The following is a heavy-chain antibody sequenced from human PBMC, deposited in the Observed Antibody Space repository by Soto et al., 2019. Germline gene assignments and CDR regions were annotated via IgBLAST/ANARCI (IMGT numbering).Heavy chain of an antibody. D-gene: IGHD3-10*01. CDR1: GGTFSSYT. CDR3: VRDWESTTQTWGFGDS. CDR2: IIPIFGVT. J-gene: IGHJ4*02. Sequence: QVQVVQSGAEVKKPGSSVKVSCKASGGTFSSYTITWVRQAPRQGLEWLGRIIPIFGVTNYAQKFQDRLTMSADRPTTTAYMELSSLTSADTAVYYCVRDWESTTQTWGFGDSWGQGTLVTVSS. V-gene: IGHV1-69*04.